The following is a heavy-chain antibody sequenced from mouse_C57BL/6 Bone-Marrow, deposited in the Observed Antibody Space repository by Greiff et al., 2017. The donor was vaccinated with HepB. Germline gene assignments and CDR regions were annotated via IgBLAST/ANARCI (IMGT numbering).Heavy chain of an antibody. V-gene: IGHV5-9-1*02. CDR2: ISSGGDYI. CDR1: GFTFSSYA. CDR3: TDYPYAMDY. J-gene: IGHJ4*01. Sequence: EVKLMESGEGLVKPGGSLKLSCAASGFTFSSYAMSWVRQTPEKRLEWVAYISSGGDYIYYADTVKGRFTISRDNARNTLYLQMSILKSEDTAMYYCTDYPYAMDYWGQGTSVTVSS. D-gene: IGHD2-4*01.